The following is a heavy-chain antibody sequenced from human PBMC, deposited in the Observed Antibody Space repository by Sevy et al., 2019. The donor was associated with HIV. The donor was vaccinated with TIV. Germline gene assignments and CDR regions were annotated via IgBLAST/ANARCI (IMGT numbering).Heavy chain of an antibody. Sequence: SETLSLTCTVSGGSISSGDYYWSWIRQPSGKSREWIGYIYYSGSTYYNPSLKSRVTISVDTSKNQFSLKLSSVTAADTAVYYCARERGNPHYFDYWGQGTLATVSS. CDR1: GGSISSGDYY. CDR2: IYYSGST. CDR3: ARERGNPHYFDY. J-gene: IGHJ4*02. D-gene: IGHD3-16*01. V-gene: IGHV4-30-4*01.